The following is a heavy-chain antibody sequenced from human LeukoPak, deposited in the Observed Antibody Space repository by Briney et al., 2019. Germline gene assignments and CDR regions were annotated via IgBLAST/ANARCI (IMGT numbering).Heavy chain of an antibody. V-gene: IGHV3-21*01. J-gene: IGHJ3*02. CDR2: LFSSSTYK. D-gene: IGHD3-22*01. Sequence: GGSLGLSCAASGFTFSSYSMNWVRQAPGKGLEWVSSLFSSSTYKYYADSVKGRFTISRDNAKNSLYLQMNSLRGEDTAVYYCARMDDSSGYAFDIWGQGTMVTVSS. CDR1: GFTFSSYS. CDR3: ARMDDSSGYAFDI.